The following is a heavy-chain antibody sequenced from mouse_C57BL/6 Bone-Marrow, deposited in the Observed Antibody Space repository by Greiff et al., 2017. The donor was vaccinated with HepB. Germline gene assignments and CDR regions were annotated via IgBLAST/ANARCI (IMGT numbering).Heavy chain of an antibody. J-gene: IGHJ4*01. CDR3: AKHRGHYRNYAMDY. V-gene: IGHV5-12*01. CDR2: ISNGGGST. Sequence: EVQVVESGGGLVQPGGSLKLSCAASGFTFSDYYMYWVRQTPEKRLEWVAYISNGGGSTYYPDTVKGRFTISRDNAKHTLYLQMSRLKSEDTAMYYCAKHRGHYRNYAMDYWGQGTTVTVSS. D-gene: IGHD3-3*01. CDR1: GFTFSDYY.